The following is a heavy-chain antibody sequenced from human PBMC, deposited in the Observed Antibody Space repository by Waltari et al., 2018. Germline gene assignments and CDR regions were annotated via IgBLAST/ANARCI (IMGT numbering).Heavy chain of an antibody. D-gene: IGHD6-13*01. V-gene: IGHV4-4*07. Sequence: QVQLQESGPGLVKPSETLSLTCTVSGGSISSYYWSWIRQPAGKGLEWIGRIYTSGSTYYNPSLKSRVTISVDTSKNQFSLKLSSVTAADTAVYYCARDKGHIAAAGLIDYWGQGTLVTVSS. CDR2: IYTSGST. CDR1: GGSISSYY. CDR3: ARDKGHIAAAGLIDY. J-gene: IGHJ4*02.